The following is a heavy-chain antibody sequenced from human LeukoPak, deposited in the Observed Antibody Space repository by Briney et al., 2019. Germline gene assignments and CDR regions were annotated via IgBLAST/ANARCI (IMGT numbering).Heavy chain of an antibody. J-gene: IGHJ5*02. D-gene: IGHD6-13*01. CDR1: GFTFSSYG. Sequence: PGGSLRLSCAAAGFTFSSYGMHSVRQAPGKGLERVADIWYDGSNNYSADSVKGRFTISRDKNTLYLQMNSLRAEDTAVYYCARAMEVVDSSNENWFDPWGQGTLVTVSS. V-gene: IGHV3-33*01. CDR2: IWYDGSNN. CDR3: ARAMEVVDSSNENWFDP.